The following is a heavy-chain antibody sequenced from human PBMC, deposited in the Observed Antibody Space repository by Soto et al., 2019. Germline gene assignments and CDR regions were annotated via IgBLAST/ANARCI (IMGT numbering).Heavy chain of an antibody. CDR3: AKVDNWNARRNYYYYGMDV. Sequence: GGSLRLSCAASGFTFSSYAISWVRQAPGKGLEWVSAFSGSGGSTYYADSVKGRFTISRDNSKNTLYLQMNSLRVEDTAVYYWAKVDNWNARRNYYYYGMDVWGQGTTVTVSS. CDR1: GFTFSSYA. J-gene: IGHJ6*02. CDR2: FSGSGGST. D-gene: IGHD1-20*01. V-gene: IGHV3-23*01.